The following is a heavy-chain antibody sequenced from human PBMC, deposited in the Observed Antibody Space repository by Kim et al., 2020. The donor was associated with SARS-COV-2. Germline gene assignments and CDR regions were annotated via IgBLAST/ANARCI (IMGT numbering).Heavy chain of an antibody. V-gene: IGHV3-30*18. J-gene: IGHJ6*02. Sequence: GGSLRLSCAASGFTFSSYGMHWVRQAPGKGLEWVAVISYDGSNKYYADSVKGRFTISRDNSKNTLYLQMNSLRAEDTAVYYCAKMEDASSWSNYYYYGMDVWGQGTTVTVSS. D-gene: IGHD6-13*01. CDR3: AKMEDASSWSNYYYYGMDV. CDR1: GFTFSSYG. CDR2: ISYDGSNK.